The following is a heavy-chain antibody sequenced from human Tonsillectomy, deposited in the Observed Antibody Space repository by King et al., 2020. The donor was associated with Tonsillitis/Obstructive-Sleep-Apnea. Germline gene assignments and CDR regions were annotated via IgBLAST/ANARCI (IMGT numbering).Heavy chain of an antibody. V-gene: IGHV4-39*01. CDR1: GGSISSSSYY. CDR3: AIRTTVVSIDAFDM. D-gene: IGHD4-23*01. J-gene: IGHJ3*02. Sequence: QLQESGPGLVKPSETLSLTCTVSGGSISSSSYYWGWIRQPPGKGLEWIGSIYYSGSTYYNSSLKSRVTISVDTSKNQFSLKLSSVTAADTTVYYCAIRTTVVSIDAFDMWGEGTMVTVSS. CDR2: IYYSGST.